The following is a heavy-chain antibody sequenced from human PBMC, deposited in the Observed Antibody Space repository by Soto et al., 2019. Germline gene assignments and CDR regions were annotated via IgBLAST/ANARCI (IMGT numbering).Heavy chain of an antibody. CDR1: GFSLTTSGVG. J-gene: IGHJ4*02. Sequence: QITLNESGPTVVRPTETLTLTCRFSGFSLTTSGVGVGWIRQSPGKAPEWLALIYWDDDKRYSASLKSRLTITKDTSKIQVVLTVSDLDPTDTATYYCAHRVLRTVFGLVTTTAIYFDFWGQGTPVAFSS. D-gene: IGHD3-3*01. CDR2: IYWDDDK. V-gene: IGHV2-5*02. CDR3: AHRVLRTVFGLVTTTAIYFDF.